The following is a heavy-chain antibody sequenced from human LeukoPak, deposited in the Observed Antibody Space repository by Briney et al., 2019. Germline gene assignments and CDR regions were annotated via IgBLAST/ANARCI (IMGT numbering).Heavy chain of an antibody. CDR2: ISYDGSNK. D-gene: IGHD3-22*01. V-gene: IGHV3-30-3*01. J-gene: IGHJ4*02. CDR1: GFTFSSYA. CDR3: ASLILSVYDSSGSPRDY. Sequence: GGSLRLSCAASGFTFSSYAMSWVRQAPGKGLEWVAVISYDGSNKYYADSVKGRFTISRDNSKNTLYLQMNSLRAEDTAVYYCASLILSVYDSSGSPRDYWGQGTLVTVSS.